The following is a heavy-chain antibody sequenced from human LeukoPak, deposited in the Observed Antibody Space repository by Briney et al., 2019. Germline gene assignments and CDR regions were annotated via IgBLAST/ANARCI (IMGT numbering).Heavy chain of an antibody. J-gene: IGHJ4*02. CDR3: AKDIDSSGYYFDY. CDR1: GFTFDDYA. V-gene: IGHV3-43*02. D-gene: IGHD3-22*01. Sequence: PGGSLRLSCAASGFTFDDYAMHWVRQAPGKGLEWVSLISGDGGSTYYADSVKGRFTTSRDNSKNSLYLQMDSLRTEDTALYYCAKDIDSSGYYFDYWGQGTLVTVSS. CDR2: ISGDGGST.